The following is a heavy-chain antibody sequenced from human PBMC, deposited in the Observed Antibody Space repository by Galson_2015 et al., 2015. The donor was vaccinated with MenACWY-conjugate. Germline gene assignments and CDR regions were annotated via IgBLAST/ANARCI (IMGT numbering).Heavy chain of an antibody. CDR1: GFRFSEYY. J-gene: IGHJ4*02. Sequence: SLRLSCAASGFRFSEYYMNWFRQAPGKGLEWVSDISTGSTSAKYADSVKGRFTISRDDANNSVYLQLNSLRVEDTAVYYCARVKWQQLTADSWGQGTLVTVSS. CDR3: ARVKWQQLTADS. V-gene: IGHV3-11*06. D-gene: IGHD6-13*01. CDR2: ISTGSTSA.